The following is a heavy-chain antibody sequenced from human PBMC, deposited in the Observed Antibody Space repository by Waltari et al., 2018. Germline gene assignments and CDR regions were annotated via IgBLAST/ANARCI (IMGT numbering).Heavy chain of an antibody. CDR1: GFTFRSYW. V-gene: IGHV3-74*01. Sequence: EVLLVESGGDLVQPGGSLRLFCAAFGFTFRSYWMFWSRQRPGGGLEWVSRIDFDGTNINYADFAEGRFTISRDNAKDTLYLQMNDLTAEDTAVYYCVRSNYYFDYWGQGTLVTVSS. J-gene: IGHJ4*02. CDR2: IDFDGTNI. CDR3: VRSNYYFDY.